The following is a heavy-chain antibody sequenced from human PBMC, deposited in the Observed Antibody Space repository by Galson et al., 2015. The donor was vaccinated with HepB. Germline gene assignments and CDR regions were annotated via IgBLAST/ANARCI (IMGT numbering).Heavy chain of an antibody. J-gene: IGHJ3*02. CDR1: GFTFSGYA. D-gene: IGHD1-26*01. CDR3: AKVVRGSYKSPNAFDI. Sequence: SLRLSCAASGFTFSGYAMSWVRQAPGKGLEWVSAISGSGGSTYYADSVKGRFTISRDNSKNTLYLQMNSLRAEDTAVYYCAKVVRGSYKSPNAFDIWGQGTMVTVSS. CDR2: ISGSGGST. V-gene: IGHV3-23*01.